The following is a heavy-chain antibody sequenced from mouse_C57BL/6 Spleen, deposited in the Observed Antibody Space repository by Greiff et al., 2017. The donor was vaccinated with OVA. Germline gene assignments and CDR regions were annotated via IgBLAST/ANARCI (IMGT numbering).Heavy chain of an antibody. Sequence: EVMLVESGGGLVKPGGSLKLSCAASGFTFSSYAMSWVRQTPEKRLEWVATISDGGSYTYYPDNVKGRFTISRDNAKNNLYLQMSHLKSEDTAMYYCARDLPSFVWGTGTTVTVSS. CDR2: ISDGGSYT. J-gene: IGHJ1*03. CDR3: ARDLPSFV. V-gene: IGHV5-4*01. CDR1: GFTFSSYA.